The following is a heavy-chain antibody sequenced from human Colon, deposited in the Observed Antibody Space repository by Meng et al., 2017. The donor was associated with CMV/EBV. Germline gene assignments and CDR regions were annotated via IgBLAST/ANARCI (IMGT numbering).Heavy chain of an antibody. CDR3: ARSGGDYAHPIGHWSFDL. J-gene: IGHJ2*01. V-gene: IGHV3-30*04. Sequence: GGSLSLSCAASGFTFNTFVMHWVRQAPGKGLEWVALISYDGSNQYYADSVKGRFTISRDNAKQSLYLHMNSLRGEDTAVYYCARSGGDYAHPIGHWSFDLWGRGTLVTVSS. D-gene: IGHD4-17*01. CDR2: ISYDGSNQ. CDR1: GFTFNTFV.